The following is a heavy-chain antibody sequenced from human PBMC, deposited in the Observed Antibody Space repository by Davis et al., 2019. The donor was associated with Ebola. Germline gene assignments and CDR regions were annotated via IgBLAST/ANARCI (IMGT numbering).Heavy chain of an antibody. D-gene: IGHD3-10*01. V-gene: IGHV1-3*01. J-gene: IGHJ4*02. CDR2: INAGNGNT. CDR1: GYTFTSYA. CDR3: ARDRGGDYSFDY. Sequence: AASVKVSCKASGYTFTSYAMHWVRQAPGQRLEWMGWINAGNGNTKYSQKFQGRVTITRDTSASTAYMELSSLRSGDTAVYYCARDRGGDYSFDYWGQGTLVTVSS.